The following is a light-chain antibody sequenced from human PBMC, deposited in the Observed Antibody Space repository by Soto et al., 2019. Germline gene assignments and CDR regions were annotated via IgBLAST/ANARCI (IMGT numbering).Light chain of an antibody. CDR2: VAS. J-gene: IGKJ4*01. CDR1: QSIGRF. Sequence: DIQMTQSPSSLSASVGDRVTITCRASQSIGRFLNWHQQKPGKAPNVLINVASTLRSGVPSRFSGSGSGTDFNLTINSLQPEDFATYFCQQLDSYPLTFGGGTKVDIK. V-gene: IGKV1-39*01. CDR3: QQLDSYPLT.